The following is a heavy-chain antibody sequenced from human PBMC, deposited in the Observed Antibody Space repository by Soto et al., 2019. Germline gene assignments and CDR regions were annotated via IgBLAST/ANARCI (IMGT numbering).Heavy chain of an antibody. Sequence: SVKVSCKASGGTFRTSAISWVRQAPGQGLEWVGGIMPVFRRPKYAQNFQGRVTISADESTSTAYMELSSLRSDDTAVYYCARHNSQWPNWFDPWGQGTPVTVSS. J-gene: IGHJ5*02. CDR3: ARHNSQWPNWFDP. CDR2: IMPVFRRP. D-gene: IGHD1-1*01. CDR1: GGTFRTSA. V-gene: IGHV1-69*13.